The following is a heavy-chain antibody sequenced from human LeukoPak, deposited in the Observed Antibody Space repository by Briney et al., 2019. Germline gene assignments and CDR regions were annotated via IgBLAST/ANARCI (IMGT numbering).Heavy chain of an antibody. CDR3: ARGLDYGDYLSVEGAFDI. CDR1: GFTFSSYW. Sequence: GGSLRLSCAASGFTFSSYWMSWVRQAPGKGLEWVANIKQDGSEKYYVDSVKVRFTISRDNAKNSLYLQMNSLRAEDTAVYYCARGLDYGDYLSVEGAFDIWGQGTMVTVSS. CDR2: IKQDGSEK. J-gene: IGHJ3*02. D-gene: IGHD4-17*01. V-gene: IGHV3-7*03.